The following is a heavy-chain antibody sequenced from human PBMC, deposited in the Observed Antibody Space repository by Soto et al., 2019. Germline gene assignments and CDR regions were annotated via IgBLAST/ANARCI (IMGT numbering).Heavy chain of an antibody. CDR1: GGSISSYY. J-gene: IGHJ6*03. V-gene: IGHV4-59*08. CDR3: ATQNPLWFGYYYMDV. Sequence: SETLSLTCTVSGGSISSYYWSWIRQPPGKGLEWIGYIYYSGSTNYNPSLKSRVTISVDTSKNQFSLKLSSVTAADTAVYYCATQNPLWFGYYYMDVWGKGTTVTVSS. CDR2: IYYSGST. D-gene: IGHD3-10*01.